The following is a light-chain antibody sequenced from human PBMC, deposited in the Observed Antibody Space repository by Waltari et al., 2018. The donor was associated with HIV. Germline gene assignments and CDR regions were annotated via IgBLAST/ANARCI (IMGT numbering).Light chain of an antibody. V-gene: IGLV2-23*02. CDR3: CSYAGSRTWV. Sequence: QSALTQPASVSGSPGQSITVSCTGTSSDVGGYNFVSWYQQHPGKAPKLIIFDVFKRPAVGSGRFSGSRCGNTASLTVSGLQAEDEADYYCCSYAGSRTWVFGGGTALTVL. J-gene: IGLJ3*02. CDR2: DVF. CDR1: SSDVGGYNF.